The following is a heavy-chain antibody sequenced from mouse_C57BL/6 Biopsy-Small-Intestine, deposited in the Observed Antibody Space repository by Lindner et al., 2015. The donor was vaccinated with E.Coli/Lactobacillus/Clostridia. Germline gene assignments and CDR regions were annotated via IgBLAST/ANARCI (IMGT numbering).Heavy chain of an antibody. J-gene: IGHJ3*01. CDR3: ARGTVQALWFAY. CDR2: IYSGSGNT. V-gene: IGHV1-84*01. CDR1: GYTFTDYY. D-gene: IGHD3-2*02. Sequence: VQLQESGPELVKPGASVKISCKASGYTFTDYYINWVKQRPGQGLEWIGWIYSGSGNTKYNEKFKGKATLTVDTSSSTAYMQLSSLTSEDSAVYFCARGTVQALWFAYWGQGTLVTVSA.